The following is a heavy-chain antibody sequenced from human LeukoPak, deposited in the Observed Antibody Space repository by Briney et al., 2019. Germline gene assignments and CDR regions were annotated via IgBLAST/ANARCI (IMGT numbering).Heavy chain of an antibody. Sequence: SETLSLTCTVSGGSISSYYWSWIRQPPGKGLEWIGYIYYSGSTNYNPSLKSRVTISVDTSKNQFSLKLSSVTAADTAVYYCARHKDSGTHPLDYWGQGTLVTVSS. CDR3: ARHKDSGTHPLDY. CDR1: GGSISSYY. J-gene: IGHJ4*02. CDR2: IYYSGST. V-gene: IGHV4-59*08. D-gene: IGHD3-10*01.